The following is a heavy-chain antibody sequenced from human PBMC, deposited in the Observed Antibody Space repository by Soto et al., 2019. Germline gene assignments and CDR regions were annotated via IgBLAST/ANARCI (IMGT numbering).Heavy chain of an antibody. CDR2: ILYSAST. V-gene: IGHV4-39*01. D-gene: IGHD6-13*01. CDR1: GGSISSGTYY. Sequence: QLQLQESGPGLVKPSETLSLTCTVSGGSISSGTYYWGWIRQPPGKGLEWIGSILYSASTYYNPSLQSRVTISVDTSKYQFSLRLSSVTAADAAIYYCAGTAAGDLNDYWGQGTLVTVSS. CDR3: AGTAAGDLNDY. J-gene: IGHJ4*02.